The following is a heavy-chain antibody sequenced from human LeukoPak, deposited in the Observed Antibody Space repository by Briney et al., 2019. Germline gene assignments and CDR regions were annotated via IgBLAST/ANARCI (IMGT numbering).Heavy chain of an antibody. Sequence: GGSLRLSCAASGFTFSDYYMSWIRQAPGKGLEWVSYISSSGTTIYYADSVKGRFTISRDNAKNSLYLQMNSLRAEDTAVYYCARDSSSWRYYYYMDVWGKGTTVTVSS. V-gene: IGHV3-11*04. CDR2: ISSSGTTI. CDR1: GFTFSDYY. D-gene: IGHD6-13*01. J-gene: IGHJ6*03. CDR3: ARDSSSWRYYYYMDV.